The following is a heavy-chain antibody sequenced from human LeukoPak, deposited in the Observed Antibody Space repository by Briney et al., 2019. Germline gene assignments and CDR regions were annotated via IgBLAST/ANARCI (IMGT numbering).Heavy chain of an antibody. D-gene: IGHD3-10*01. CDR3: ANERDVRSGEFAFDS. Sequence: PGGSLRLSCAASGFPFNNFAMSWVRQAPGKGLEWVSGISCNSGSIGNADSVKGRFIISRANAKNSLYLQMNSLRAEASALYYCANERDVRSGEFAFDSWGQGTLVTVSS. CDR2: ISCNSGSI. CDR1: GFPFNNFA. V-gene: IGHV3-9*01. J-gene: IGHJ4*02.